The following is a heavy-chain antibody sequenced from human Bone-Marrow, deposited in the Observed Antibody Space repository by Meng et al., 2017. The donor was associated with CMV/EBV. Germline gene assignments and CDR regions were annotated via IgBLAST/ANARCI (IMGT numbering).Heavy chain of an antibody. CDR2: IYSCGST. CDR3: AKELRSVYYYYGMDV. Sequence: GGSLRLSCAASGFTFSSYSMNWVRQAPGKGLEWVSVIYSCGSTYYADSVKGRFTISRDNSKNTLYLQMNSLIAEDTAVYYCAKELRSVYYYYGMDVWGQGTTVTVSS. V-gene: IGHV3-66*03. J-gene: IGHJ6*02. CDR1: GFTFSSYS. D-gene: IGHD4-17*01.